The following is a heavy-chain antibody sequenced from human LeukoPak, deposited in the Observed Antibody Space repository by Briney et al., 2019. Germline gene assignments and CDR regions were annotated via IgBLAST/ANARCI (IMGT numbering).Heavy chain of an antibody. V-gene: IGHV2-5*02. CDR1: WFSLSTRGVG. CDR2: IYWDDDK. D-gene: IGHD6-19*01. J-gene: IGHJ4*02. CDR3: ANRRGTSGWSEGYFDY. Sequence: SGPTLVKPTQTLTLTCTFSWFSLSTRGVGVGWIRQPPGKAPEWLALIYWDDDKRYSPSLKSRLTITKVTSKNQVVLTMTNVDPLDTATYYCANRRGTSGWSEGYFDYWGQGTLVTVSS.